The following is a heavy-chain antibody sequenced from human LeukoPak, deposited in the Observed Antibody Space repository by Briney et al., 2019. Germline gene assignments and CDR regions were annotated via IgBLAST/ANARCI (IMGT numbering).Heavy chain of an antibody. D-gene: IGHD2/OR15-2a*01. CDR1: GGSISSSSYY. J-gene: IGHJ4*02. CDR2: IYYSGNT. CDR3: ARDDPNKYYFDY. V-gene: IGHV4-39*02. Sequence: SETLSLTCTVSGGSISSSSYYWGWIRQPPGTGLEWIGKIYYSGNTYYNSSLKSRVTISVDTSKNQSSLKLSSVTAADTAVYYCARDDPNKYYFDYWGQGTLVTVSS.